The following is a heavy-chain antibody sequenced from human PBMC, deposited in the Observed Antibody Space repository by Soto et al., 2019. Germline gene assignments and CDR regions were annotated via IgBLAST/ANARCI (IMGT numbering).Heavy chain of an antibody. V-gene: IGHV4-30-4*01. J-gene: IGHJ4*02. D-gene: IGHD5-18*01. CDR3: ATMGTPATGLYYFDY. CDR2: ISYSGST. Sequence: QVQLQESGPGLVKPSQTLSLTCTVSGGSISSGNYYWSWIRQPPGKGLEWIGFISYSGSTYYSLSLKTRVTISVDTSKNQFSLNLSFATAADTAVYYCATMGTPATGLYYFDYWGQGTLVTVSS. CDR1: GGSISSGNYY.